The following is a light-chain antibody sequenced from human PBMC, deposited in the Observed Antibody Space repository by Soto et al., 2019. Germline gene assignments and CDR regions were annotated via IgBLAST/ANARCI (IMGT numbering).Light chain of an antibody. V-gene: IGKV3-11*01. CDR3: QQRRDWPIT. CDR2: DAS. J-gene: IGKJ5*01. CDR1: ETASSTY. Sequence: EIVLTQSPGTLSLSPGERATLSCRASETASSTYLAWYQQKPGQAPRLVIYDASKRATGIPARFSGSGSGTDFTLTISSLEPEDFAVYYCQQRRDWPITFGQGTRLEIK.